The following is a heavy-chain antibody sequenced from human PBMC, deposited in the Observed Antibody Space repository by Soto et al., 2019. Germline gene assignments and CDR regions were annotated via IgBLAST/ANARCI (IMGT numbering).Heavy chain of an antibody. V-gene: IGHV3-7*05. CDR2: INLDGSEK. D-gene: IGHD5-18*01. CDR3: ARDGSTSWYSYDYHGMDV. Sequence: EVQLVESGGGLVQPGGSLRLSCAASGFTFRTYWLSCVRQVPGKGLEWVANINLDGSEKNYVDSVKVRFTISRDNARNSLYLQMSSLRAEDTALYYCARDGSTSWYSYDYHGMDVWGQGTTVTVSS. J-gene: IGHJ6*02. CDR1: GFTFRTYW.